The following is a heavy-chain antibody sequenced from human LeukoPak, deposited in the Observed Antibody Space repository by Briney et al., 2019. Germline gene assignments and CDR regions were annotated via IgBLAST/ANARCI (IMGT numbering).Heavy chain of an antibody. V-gene: IGHV3-13*01. CDR3: AREGPIAAAGTLFDY. CDR1: GFTLSNYA. Sequence: SGGSLRLSCAASGFTLSNYAMHWVRQPAGEGLEWVSALGTAGDTFYPGSVKGRFTISRDNSKNTLYLQMNSLRAEDTAVYYCAREGPIAAAGTLFDYWGQGTLVTVSS. D-gene: IGHD6-13*01. CDR2: LGTAGDT. J-gene: IGHJ4*02.